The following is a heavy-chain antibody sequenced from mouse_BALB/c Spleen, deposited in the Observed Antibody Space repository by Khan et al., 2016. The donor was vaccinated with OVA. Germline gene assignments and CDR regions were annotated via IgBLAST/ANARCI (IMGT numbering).Heavy chain of an antibody. CDR3: ARGLYDGYYGLDY. J-gene: IGHJ2*01. V-gene: IGHV14-3*02. CDR2: IDPANGNT. CDR1: GFNIKDTY. Sequence: EVQLKQSGAELVKPGASVKLSCTASGFNIKDTYMHWVKQRPEQGLEWIGRIDPANGNTKYDPKFPGKACITADTSSNTAYLQLSSLPSEDNAVYYCARGLYDGYYGLDYWGQGTTLTVSS. D-gene: IGHD2-3*01.